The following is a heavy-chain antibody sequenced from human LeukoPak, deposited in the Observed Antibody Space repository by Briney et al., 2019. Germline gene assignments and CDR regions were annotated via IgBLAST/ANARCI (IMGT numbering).Heavy chain of an antibody. CDR1: GGSFSGYY. V-gene: IGHV4-34*01. Sequence: SETLSLTCAVYGGSFSGYYWSWIRQPPGKGLEWIGEINHSGSTNYNPSLKSRVTISVDTSKNQFSLKLSSVTAADTAVYYCARGDLNYYGSSGHFDYWGQGTLVTVSP. D-gene: IGHD3-22*01. CDR2: INHSGST. CDR3: ARGDLNYYGSSGHFDY. J-gene: IGHJ4*02.